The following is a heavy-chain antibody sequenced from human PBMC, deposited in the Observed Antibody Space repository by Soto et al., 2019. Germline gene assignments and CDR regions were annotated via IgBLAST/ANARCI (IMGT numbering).Heavy chain of an antibody. CDR3: ARVDFWSGYPTYNWFDP. CDR1: GGSISSSNW. J-gene: IGHJ5*02. D-gene: IGHD3-3*01. CDR2: IYHSGST. V-gene: IGHV4-4*02. Sequence: PSETLSLTCAVSGGSISSSNWWSWVRQPPGKGLEWIGEIYHSGSTNYNPSLKSRVTISVDKSKNQFSLKLSSVTAADTAVYYCARVDFWSGYPTYNWFDPWGQGTLVTVS.